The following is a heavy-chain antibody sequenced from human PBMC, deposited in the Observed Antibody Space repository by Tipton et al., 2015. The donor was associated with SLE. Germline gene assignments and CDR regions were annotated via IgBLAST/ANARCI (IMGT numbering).Heavy chain of an antibody. CDR2: IYYSGST. CDR1: GGSISSSSYY. Sequence: TLSLTCTVSGGSISSSSYYWGWIRQPPGKGLEWIGSIYYSGSTYYNPPLKSRVTISVDTSKNQFSLKLSSVTAADTAVYYCARDRTGGGVYYFDYWGQGTLVTVSS. CDR3: ARDRTGGGVYYFDY. D-gene: IGHD1-14*01. V-gene: IGHV4-39*07. J-gene: IGHJ4*02.